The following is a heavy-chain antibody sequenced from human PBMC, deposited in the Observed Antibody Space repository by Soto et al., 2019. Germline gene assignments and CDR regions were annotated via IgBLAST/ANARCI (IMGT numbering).Heavy chain of an antibody. CDR3: ARVRQYCSATSCYLDP. D-gene: IGHD2-2*01. J-gene: IGHJ5*02. CDR2: IYHSGTT. Sequence: SETLSLTCGVSGDSISSTNWWHWVRQPPGKGLEWIGEIYHSGTTNYNPSLKSRVAISVDKSKNQFSLKLNTVTAADTAVYYCARVRQYCSATSCYLDPWGRGTLVTVSS. V-gene: IGHV4-4*02. CDR1: GDSISSTNW.